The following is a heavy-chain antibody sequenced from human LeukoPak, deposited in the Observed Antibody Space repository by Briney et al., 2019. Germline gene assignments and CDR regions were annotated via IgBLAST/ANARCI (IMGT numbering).Heavy chain of an antibody. D-gene: IGHD1-14*01. CDR2: IYYSGST. CDR3: ARGTGALVPFDY. J-gene: IGHJ4*02. CDR1: GGSISSYY. Sequence: SETLSLTCTVSGGSISSYYWSWIRQPPGKGLEWIGYIYYSGSTNYNPSLKSRVTISVDTSKNQFSLKLSSVTAADTAVYYCARGTGALVPFDYWGQGTLVTVSS. V-gene: IGHV4-59*01.